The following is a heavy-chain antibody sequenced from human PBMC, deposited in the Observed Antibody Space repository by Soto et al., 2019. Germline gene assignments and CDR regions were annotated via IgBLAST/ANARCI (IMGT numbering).Heavy chain of an antibody. Sequence: GASVKVSCKASGGTFSSYTISWGRQAPGQGLEWMGRIIPILGIANYAQKFQGRVTITADKSTSTAYMELSSLRSEDTAVYYCARDHAVAGTLELYNWFDPWGQGTLVTVSS. V-gene: IGHV1-69*04. CDR2: IIPILGIA. CDR3: ARDHAVAGTLELYNWFDP. J-gene: IGHJ5*02. D-gene: IGHD6-19*01. CDR1: GGTFSSYT.